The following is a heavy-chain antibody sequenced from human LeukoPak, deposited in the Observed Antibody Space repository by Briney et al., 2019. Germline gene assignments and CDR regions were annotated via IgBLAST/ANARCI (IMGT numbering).Heavy chain of an antibody. V-gene: IGHV3-20*04. CDR1: GFTFDDYG. D-gene: IGHD6-13*01. J-gene: IGHJ4*02. CDR3: ARVPNYFIDSSSWYHVDY. CDR2: INWNGGST. Sequence: GGSLRLSCAASGFTFDDYGMSWVRQAPGKGLEWVSGINWNGGSTGYADSVKGRFTISRDNAKNSLYLQMNSLRAEDTALYYCARVPNYFIDSSSWYHVDYWGQGTLVTVSS.